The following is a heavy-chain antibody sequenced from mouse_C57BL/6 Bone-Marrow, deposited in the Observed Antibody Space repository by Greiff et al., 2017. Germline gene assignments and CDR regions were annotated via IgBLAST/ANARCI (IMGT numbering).Heavy chain of an antibody. CDR2: ISNGGGST. D-gene: IGHD1-1*01. J-gene: IGHJ1*03. V-gene: IGHV5-12*01. CDR1: GFTFSDYY. Sequence: EVKVVESGGGLVQPGGSLKLSCAASGFTFSDYYMYWVRQTPEKRLEWVAYISNGGGSTYYPDTVKGRFTISRDNATNTLYLQMSRLKSEDTAMYYCARQGITTVVAHWYFDVWGTGTTVTVSS. CDR3: ARQGITTVVAHWYFDV.